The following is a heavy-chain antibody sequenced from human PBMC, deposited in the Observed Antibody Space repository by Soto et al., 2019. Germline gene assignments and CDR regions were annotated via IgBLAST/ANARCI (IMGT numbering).Heavy chain of an antibody. D-gene: IGHD3-10*01. Sequence: EVQLVESGGGLVQPGGSLRLSCAASGFTFSSYWMHWVRQAPGKGLVWVSRIKSDGSSTTNADSVRGRFTISRDNAKNTLFLQMNSLRAEDTAVYYCARGAYGSGTYYNHGMDVWGQGTTVTVSS. V-gene: IGHV3-74*01. J-gene: IGHJ6*02. CDR1: GFTFSSYW. CDR3: ARGAYGSGTYYNHGMDV. CDR2: IKSDGSST.